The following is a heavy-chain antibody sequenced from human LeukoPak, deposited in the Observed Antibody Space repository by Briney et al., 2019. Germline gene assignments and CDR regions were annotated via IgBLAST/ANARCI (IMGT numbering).Heavy chain of an antibody. CDR1: GFTFSSYA. D-gene: IGHD3-9*01. Sequence: GGSLRLSCAASGFTFSSYAMSWVRQAPGKGLEWVSAISGSGGSTYHADSVKGRFTISRDNSKNTLYLQMNSLRAEDTAVYYCAKDLGYFDWLLYPDYWGQGTLVTVSS. CDR3: AKDLGYFDWLLYPDY. CDR2: ISGSGGST. J-gene: IGHJ4*02. V-gene: IGHV3-23*01.